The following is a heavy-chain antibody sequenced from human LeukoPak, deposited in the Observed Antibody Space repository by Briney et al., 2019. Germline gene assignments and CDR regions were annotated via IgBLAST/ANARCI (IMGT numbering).Heavy chain of an antibody. CDR2: ISGSGGST. D-gene: IGHD4-17*01. V-gene: IGHV3-23*01. CDR3: AKPNTVTPRRAYYFDY. J-gene: IGHJ4*02. CDR1: GFTFSSYA. Sequence: GGSLRLSCAASGFTFSSYAMSRVRQAPGKGLEWVSAISGSGGSTYYADSVKGRFTISRDNSKNTLYLQMNSLRAEDTAVYYCAKPNTVTPRRAYYFDYWGQGTLVTVSS.